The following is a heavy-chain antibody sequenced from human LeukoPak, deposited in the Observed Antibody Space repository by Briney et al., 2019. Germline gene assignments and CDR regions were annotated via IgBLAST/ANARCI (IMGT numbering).Heavy chain of an antibody. CDR2: FDPEDGET. V-gene: IGHV1-24*01. J-gene: IGHJ4*02. CDR1: GYALTELS. D-gene: IGHD4-23*01. CDR3: ARNSRVASTSGLNY. Sequence: ASVKVSCKVSGYALTELSMHWVRQAPGKGLEWLGGFDPEDGETIYAQKFQGRVTMTEDTSTDTAYMELSSLRSEDMAVYYCARNSRVASTSGLNYWGQGTLVTVSS.